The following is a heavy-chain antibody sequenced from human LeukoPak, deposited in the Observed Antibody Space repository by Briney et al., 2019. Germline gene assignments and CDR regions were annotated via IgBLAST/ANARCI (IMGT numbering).Heavy chain of an antibody. J-gene: IGHJ5*02. Sequence: ASVKVSCKASGYTFTSYGISWVRQAPGQWLEWMGWISAYNGNTNYAQKLQGRVTMTTDTSTSKAYMELRSMRSDDTAVYYCARSTGYSSSPNWFDPWGQGTLVTVSS. CDR3: ARSTGYSSSPNWFDP. D-gene: IGHD6-13*01. CDR1: GYTFTSYG. CDR2: ISAYNGNT. V-gene: IGHV1-18*01.